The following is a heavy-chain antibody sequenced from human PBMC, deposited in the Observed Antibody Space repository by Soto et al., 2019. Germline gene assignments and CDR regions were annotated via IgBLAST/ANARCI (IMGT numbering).Heavy chain of an antibody. J-gene: IGHJ5*02. CDR1: GFTFSSYS. V-gene: IGHV3-21*01. CDR3: ASFGAAAGTGGWFDP. CDR2: ISSSSSYI. D-gene: IGHD6-13*01. Sequence: EVQLVESGGGLVKPGGSLRLSCAASGFTFSSYSMNWVRQAPGKELEWVSSISSSSSYIYYADSVKGRFTISRDNAKNSLYLQMNSLRAEDTAVYYCASFGAAAGTGGWFDPWGQGTLVTVSS.